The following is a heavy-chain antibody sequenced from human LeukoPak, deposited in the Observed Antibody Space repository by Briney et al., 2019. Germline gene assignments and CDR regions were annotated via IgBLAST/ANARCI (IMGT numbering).Heavy chain of an antibody. J-gene: IGHJ2*01. D-gene: IGHD7-27*01. CDR3: ARGLPNWGYWYFDL. V-gene: IGHV3-20*04. Sequence: PGGSLRLSCAASGFTFDDYGMSWVRQAPGKGLEWVSGINWNGGSTGYADSVKGRFTISRDNAKNSLYLQMNSLRAEDTALYYCARGLPNWGYWYFDLWGRGTLVTVSS. CDR1: GFTFDDYG. CDR2: INWNGGST.